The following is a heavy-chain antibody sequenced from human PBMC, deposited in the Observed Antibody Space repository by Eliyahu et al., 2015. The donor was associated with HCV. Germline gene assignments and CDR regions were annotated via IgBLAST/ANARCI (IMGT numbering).Heavy chain of an antibody. J-gene: IGHJ5*02. CDR3: ARESARLSSGWYSQRYNWFDP. Sequence: QVQLVQSGAEVKKPGSSVKVXCKASGXTFXSYAXSWGRQAPGQGLEWMGGIIPIFGTANYAQKFQGRVTITADESTSTAYMELSSLRSEDTAVYYCARESARLSSGWYSQRYNWFDPWGQGTLVTVSS. D-gene: IGHD6-19*01. V-gene: IGHV1-69*01. CDR2: IIPIFGTA. CDR1: GXTFXSYA.